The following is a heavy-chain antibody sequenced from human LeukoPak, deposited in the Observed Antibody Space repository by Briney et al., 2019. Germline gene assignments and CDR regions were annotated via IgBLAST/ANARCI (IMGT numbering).Heavy chain of an antibody. CDR3: AREGGYYGSGSYIVDYYYYGMDV. D-gene: IGHD3-10*01. Sequence: ASVKVSCKASGYTFTSYGISWVRQAPGQGLEWMGWISAYNGNTNYAQKLQGRVTMTTDTSTSTAYMKLRSLRSDDTAVYYCAREGGYYGSGSYIVDYYYYGMDVWGQGTTVTVSS. CDR1: GYTFTSYG. CDR2: ISAYNGNT. V-gene: IGHV1-18*01. J-gene: IGHJ6*02.